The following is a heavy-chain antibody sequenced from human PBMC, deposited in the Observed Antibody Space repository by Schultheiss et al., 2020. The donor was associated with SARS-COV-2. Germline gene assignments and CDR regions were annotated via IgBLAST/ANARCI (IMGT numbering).Heavy chain of an antibody. D-gene: IGHD6-13*01. CDR3: ASSGYSSSWYDRAGYFQH. V-gene: IGHV3-30*01. CDR1: GFTFSSYA. J-gene: IGHJ1*01. CDR2: ISYDGSNK. Sequence: GGSLRLSCAASGFTFSSYAMHWVRQAPGKGLEWVAVISYDGSNKYYADSVKGRFTISRDNSKNTLYLQMNSLRAEDTAVYYSASSGYSSSWYDRAGYFQHWGQGTLVTVSS.